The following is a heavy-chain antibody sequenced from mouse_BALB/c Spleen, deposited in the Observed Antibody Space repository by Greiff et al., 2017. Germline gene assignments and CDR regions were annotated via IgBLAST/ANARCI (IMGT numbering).Heavy chain of an antibody. CDR2: ILPGSGST. CDR3: ARLRRGPYYAMDY. Sequence: VQGVESGAELMKPGASVKISCKATGYTFSSYWIEWVKQRPGHGLEWIGEILPGSGSTNYNEKFKGKATFTADTSSNTAYMQLSSLTSEDSAVYYCARLRRGPYYAMDYWGQGTSVTVSS. D-gene: IGHD2-12*01. CDR1: GYTFSSYW. J-gene: IGHJ4*01. V-gene: IGHV1-9*01.